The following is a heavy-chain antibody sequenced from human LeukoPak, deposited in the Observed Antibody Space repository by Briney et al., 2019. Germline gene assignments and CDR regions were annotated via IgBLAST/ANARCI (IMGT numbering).Heavy chain of an antibody. V-gene: IGHV3-21*01. D-gene: IGHD2-2*01. CDR3: ARGDCTTTSCYLFDY. Sequence: PGGSLRLSCAASGFTFSSYSMSWVRQAPGKGLDWVSSISSSSSTIYYADSVKGRFTISRDNAKNSLYLQMNSLRAEDTALYYCARGDCTTTSCYLFDYWGQGTLVTVSS. J-gene: IGHJ4*02. CDR1: GFTFSSYS. CDR2: ISSSSSTI.